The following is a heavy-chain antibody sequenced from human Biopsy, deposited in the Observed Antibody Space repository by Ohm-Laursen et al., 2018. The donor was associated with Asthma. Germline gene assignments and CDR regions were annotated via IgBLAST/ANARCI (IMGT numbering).Heavy chain of an antibody. CDR1: GHSLTDLS. CDR2: HDHEEGGT. Sequence: ASVKVSCKISGHSLTDLSMHWVRQAPGQGLEWMRGHDHEEGGTVNAWRFQGRVTMTEDTSTDTAYMELSSLSSDDTAVYYCASDFPKDYVRYNFQFWGQGTLVTVSS. CDR3: ASDFPKDYVRYNFQF. V-gene: IGHV1-24*01. D-gene: IGHD4-17*01. J-gene: IGHJ4*02.